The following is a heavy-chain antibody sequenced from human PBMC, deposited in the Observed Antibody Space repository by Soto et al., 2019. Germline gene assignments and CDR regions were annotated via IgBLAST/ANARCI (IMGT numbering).Heavy chain of an antibody. CDR1: GFTFSSYW. V-gene: IGHV3-74*01. J-gene: IGHJ4*02. CDR3: ARGAGSAYYADS. CDR2: INPYGSTT. Sequence: EVQLVESGGGLVQPGGSLRLSSAASGFTFSSYWMHWVRQAPGKGLVWVSRINPYGSTTNYADSVKGQFTISRDNAKNTLYLQLNSLRAEDTAVYYCARGAGSAYYADSWGQGTLVTVSS. D-gene: IGHD3-22*01.